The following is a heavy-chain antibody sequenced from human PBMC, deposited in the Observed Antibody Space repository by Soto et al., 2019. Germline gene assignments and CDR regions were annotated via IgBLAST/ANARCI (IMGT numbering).Heavy chain of an antibody. Sequence: EVQLVESGGGLVQPGGSLRLSCAASGFTFSDYWMNWVRQAPGKGLVWVSRIDSDGSSTSYADSVKGRFTISRDNAKNTLYLQMNSLRAGDTGVYYCAKSNCFDPWGQVTLVTVSS. CDR1: GFTFSDYW. CDR3: AKSNCFDP. J-gene: IGHJ5*02. CDR2: IDSDGSST. V-gene: IGHV3-74*01.